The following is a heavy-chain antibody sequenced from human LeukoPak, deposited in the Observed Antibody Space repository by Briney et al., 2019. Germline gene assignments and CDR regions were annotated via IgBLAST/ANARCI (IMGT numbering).Heavy chain of an antibody. D-gene: IGHD2-2*01. Sequence: GASVKVSCKASGYTFTSYDINWVRQATGQGLEWMGWMNPNSGNTGYAQKFQGRATITRNTSISTAYMELSSLRSEDTAVYCCARAYCSSTSCYLRFDPWGQGTLVTVSS. CDR2: MNPNSGNT. CDR3: ARAYCSSTSCYLRFDP. CDR1: GYTFTSYD. V-gene: IGHV1-8*03. J-gene: IGHJ5*02.